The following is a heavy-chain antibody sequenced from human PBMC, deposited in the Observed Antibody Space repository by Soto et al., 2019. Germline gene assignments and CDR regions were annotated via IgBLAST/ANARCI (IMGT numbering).Heavy chain of an antibody. D-gene: IGHD5-12*01. CDR3: ARGLRGVLDY. V-gene: IGHV3-33*01. CDR1: GFNFGNFG. J-gene: IGHJ4*02. CDR2: ISNDENIK. Sequence: PGGSLRLSCVASGFNFGNFGMHWVRQAPGKGLEWLTVISNDENIKQDSVRGRFAIARDNSKNTPYLHLTSLRAEDTAIYYCARGLRGVLDYWGQGTLVTVSS.